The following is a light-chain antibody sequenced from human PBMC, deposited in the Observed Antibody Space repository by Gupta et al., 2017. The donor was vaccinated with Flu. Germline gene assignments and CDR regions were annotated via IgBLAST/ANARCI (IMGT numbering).Light chain of an antibody. J-gene: IGLJ1*01. CDR2: EVN. V-gene: IGLV2-8*01. Sequence: QSALTQPPSAPGSPGQSVTISCTGTNNDVGGSNYVSWYQQHQGKVPRLVIYEVNERPSGVPDRFSGSKSGNTASLTVSGLQPEDEADYYCSSNANNNLYVFGTGTKVTVL. CDR1: NNDVGGSNY. CDR3: SSNANNNLYV.